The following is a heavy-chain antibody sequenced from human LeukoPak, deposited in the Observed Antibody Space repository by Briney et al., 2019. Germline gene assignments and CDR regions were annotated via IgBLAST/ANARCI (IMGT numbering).Heavy chain of an antibody. CDR3: AKGGYCTSTSCSRCDP. J-gene: IGHJ5*02. V-gene: IGHV3-23*01. CDR2: IAGSGDSA. CDR1: GFSFHSYA. D-gene: IGHD2-2*01. Sequence: GGSLRLSCAASGFSFHSYAMRWVRQAPGKEPEWVAGIAGSGDSAYYTDSVQGRFTISRDNSKNTLHLQMNSLRVEDTAIYYCAKGGYCTSTSCSRCDPWGQGSLVTVSS.